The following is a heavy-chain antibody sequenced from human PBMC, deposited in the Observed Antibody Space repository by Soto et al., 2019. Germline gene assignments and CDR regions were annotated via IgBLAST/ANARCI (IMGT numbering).Heavy chain of an antibody. D-gene: IGHD6-19*01. CDR3: ARDEGQWLDEGNWFDP. V-gene: IGHV3-21*01. CDR2: ISSSSSYI. CDR1: GFTFSSYS. Sequence: EVQLVESGGGLVKPGXSLRLSCAASGFTFSSYSMNWVRQAPGKGLEWVSSISSSSSYIYYADSVKGRFTISRDNAKNSLYLQMNSLRAEDTAVYYCARDEGQWLDEGNWFDPWGQGTLVTVSS. J-gene: IGHJ5*02.